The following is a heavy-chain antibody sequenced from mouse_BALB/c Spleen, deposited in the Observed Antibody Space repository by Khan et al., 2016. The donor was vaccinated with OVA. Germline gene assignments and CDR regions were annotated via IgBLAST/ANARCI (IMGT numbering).Heavy chain of an antibody. CDR2: TTSGGSYT. CDR1: GFTFSSYG. J-gene: IGHJ3*01. CDR3: ARLGNS. D-gene: IGHD2-1*01. V-gene: IGHV5-6*01. Sequence: EVELVESGGDLVKPGGSLKPSCAASGFTFSSYGMSWVRQTPDKRLEWVATTTSGGSYTYYPDSVKGRFSISRYNAQNTLYLQMTSWKCEDTAMYYCARLGNSWGQGTLVTVSA.